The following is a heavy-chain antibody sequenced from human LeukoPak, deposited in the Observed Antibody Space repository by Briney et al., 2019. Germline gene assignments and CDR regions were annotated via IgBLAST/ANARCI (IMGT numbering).Heavy chain of an antibody. J-gene: IGHJ4*02. V-gene: IGHV4-59*01. CDR1: GGSISGYC. CDR3: AREDRSSHHTVFDY. D-gene: IGHD3-16*02. CDR2: ISYSGST. Sequence: PSETLSLTCTVSGGSISGYCWSWIRQPPGKGLEWIGYISYSGSTNYNPSLKSRVTMSVDTSKNQFSLKLSSVTAADTAVYYCAREDRSSHHTVFDYWGQGTLVTVSS.